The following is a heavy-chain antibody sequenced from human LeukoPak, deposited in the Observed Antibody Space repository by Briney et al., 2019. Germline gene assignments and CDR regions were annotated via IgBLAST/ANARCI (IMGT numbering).Heavy chain of an antibody. V-gene: IGHV3-7*01. Sequence: PGGSLRLSCAASGFTFSSYWMSWVRQAPGKGLEWVANIKQDGSEKYYVDSVKGRFTISRDNAKNSLYLQMNSLRAEDTAVYYCARAGYDFWSGYHLFYYYYYMDVWGKGTTVTASS. CDR2: IKQDGSEK. D-gene: IGHD3-3*01. J-gene: IGHJ6*03. CDR3: ARAGYDFWSGYHLFYYYYYMDV. CDR1: GFTFSSYW.